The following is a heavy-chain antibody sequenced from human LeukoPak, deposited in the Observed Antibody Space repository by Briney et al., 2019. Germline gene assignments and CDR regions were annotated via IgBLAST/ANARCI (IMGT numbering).Heavy chain of an antibody. J-gene: IGHJ4*02. D-gene: IGHD5-18*01. CDR3: ARVGRGYSFKVYYFDY. CDR2: MSYDGSNK. V-gene: IGHV3-30*04. CDR1: GFTFSDSA. Sequence: GGSLRLSCAASGFTFSDSAIHWVRQAPGKGLEWVSVMSYDGSNKYYADSVKGRFTISRDNSKNTLFLQMNSLRAEDTAVYFCARVGRGYSFKVYYFDYWGQGTLVTVSS.